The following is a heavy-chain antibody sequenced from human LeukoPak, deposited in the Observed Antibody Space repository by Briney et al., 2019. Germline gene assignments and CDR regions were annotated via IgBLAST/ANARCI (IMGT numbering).Heavy chain of an antibody. V-gene: IGHV4-59*01. CDR2: IYYSGIT. D-gene: IGHD5-24*01. CDR1: GDSINNYY. Sequence: SETLSLTCTVSGDSINNYYWAWIRQPPGKGLEWIGYIYYSGITNYNPSLKSRVTISVDTSKNQFSLNLNSVTAADTAVYYCARHNRDGYNRHFDYWGQGTLVTVSS. CDR3: ARHNRDGYNRHFDY. J-gene: IGHJ4*02.